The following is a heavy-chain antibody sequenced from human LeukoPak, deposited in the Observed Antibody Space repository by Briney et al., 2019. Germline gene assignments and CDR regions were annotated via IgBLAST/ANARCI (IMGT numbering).Heavy chain of an antibody. V-gene: IGHV4-34*01. D-gene: IGHD3-22*01. CDR1: GGSISTYY. CDR3: ARGTEWLLLPY. CDR2: INHSGST. Sequence: SETLSLTCTVSGGSISTYYWNWIRQPPGKGLEWIGEINHSGSTNYNPSLKSRVTISVDTSKNQFSLKLSSVTAADTAVYYCARGTEWLLLPYWGQGTLVTVSS. J-gene: IGHJ4*02.